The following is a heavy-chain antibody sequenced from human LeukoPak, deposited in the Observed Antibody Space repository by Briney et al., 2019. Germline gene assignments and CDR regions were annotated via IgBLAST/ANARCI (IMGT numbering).Heavy chain of an antibody. Sequence: PGGTLRLSCAASGFTFNSYGMSWVRQAPGKGLEWVSSISSSSSYIYYADSVKGRFTISRDNAKNSLYLQMNSLRAEDTAVYYCAGYSSSWHAWGQGTLVTVSS. V-gene: IGHV3-21*01. CDR3: AGYSSSWHA. CDR1: GFTFNSYG. J-gene: IGHJ5*02. D-gene: IGHD6-13*01. CDR2: ISSSSSYI.